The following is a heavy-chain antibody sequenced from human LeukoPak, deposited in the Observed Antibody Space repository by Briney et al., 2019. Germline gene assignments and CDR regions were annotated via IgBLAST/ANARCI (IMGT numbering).Heavy chain of an antibody. J-gene: IGHJ1*01. Sequence: SVKVSCKASGGTFSSYAISWVRQAPGQGLEWMGGIIPIFGTANYAQKFQGRVTITADESTSTAYMELSSLRSEDTAVYYCATKSLTDYYGSGSSEYFQHWGQGTLVTVSS. V-gene: IGHV1-69*13. CDR2: IIPIFGTA. CDR3: ATKSLTDYYGSGSSEYFQH. CDR1: GGTFSSYA. D-gene: IGHD3-10*01.